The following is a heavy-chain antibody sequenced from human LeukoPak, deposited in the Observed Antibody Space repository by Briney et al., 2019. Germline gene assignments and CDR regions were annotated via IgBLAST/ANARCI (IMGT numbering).Heavy chain of an antibody. CDR3: ARVSGGDYFDY. CDR2: ISSSGSII. CDR1: GFTFSSYA. Sequence: GGSLRLSCAASGFTFSSYAMSWVRQAPGKGLEWVSYISSSGSIIYYADSVKGRFTISRDNTKNSLYLQMSSLRAEDTAVYYCARVSGGDYFDYWGQGTLVTVSS. D-gene: IGHD6-25*01. V-gene: IGHV3-48*04. J-gene: IGHJ4*02.